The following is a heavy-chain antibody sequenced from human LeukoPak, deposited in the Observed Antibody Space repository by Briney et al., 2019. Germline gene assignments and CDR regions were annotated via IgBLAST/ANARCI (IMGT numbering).Heavy chain of an antibody. J-gene: IGHJ6*03. V-gene: IGHV3-20*04. D-gene: IGHD3-16*01. CDR2: LSWNGGET. CDR3: ARRAYPYHYYMDV. Sequence: PGGSLRLSCAASGFTFHNHGMSWVRQAPGKGLEWVSSLSWNGGETRYADFVKGRFTIFRDNAKNSLYPQMDSLGAEDTALYYCARRAYPYHYYMDVWGKGATVTVSS. CDR1: GFTFHNHG.